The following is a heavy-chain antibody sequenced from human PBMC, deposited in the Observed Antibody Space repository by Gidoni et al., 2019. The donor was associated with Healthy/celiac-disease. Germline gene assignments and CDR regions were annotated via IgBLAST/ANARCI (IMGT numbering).Heavy chain of an antibody. V-gene: IGHV4-34*02. CDR3: ARGRGGVHYYMDV. CDR1: GGSFSGYS. J-gene: IGHJ6*03. Sequence: QVQLQQWGAGLLKPSETLSLTCAVYGGSFSGYSWSWIRQPQGKGLEWIGEINHSGGTNYNPSLKSRVTISVDTSKNQFSLKLSSVTAADTAVYYCARGRGGVHYYMDVWGKGTTVTVSS. CDR2: INHSGGT. D-gene: IGHD2-15*01.